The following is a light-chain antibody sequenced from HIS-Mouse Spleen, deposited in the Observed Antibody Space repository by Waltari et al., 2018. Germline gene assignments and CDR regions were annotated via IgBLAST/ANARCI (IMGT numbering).Light chain of an antibody. V-gene: IGLV3-10*01. CDR1: ALPKKY. Sequence: SYELTQPPSVSVSPGQTARITCSGDALPKKYAYWYQQKSGQAPVLVIYEDSKRPSGIPARFSGSSSGTMATLTISGAQVEDEADYYCYSTDSSGNHYVFGTGTKVTVL. J-gene: IGLJ1*01. CDR3: YSTDSSGNHYV. CDR2: EDS.